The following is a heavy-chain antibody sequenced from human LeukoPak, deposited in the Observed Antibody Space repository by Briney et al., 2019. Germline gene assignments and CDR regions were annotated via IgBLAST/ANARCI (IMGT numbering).Heavy chain of an antibody. CDR1: GGSISSGGYY. D-gene: IGHD6-19*01. V-gene: IGHV4-31*03. CDR3: ARVRGSGRSYYYYMDV. Sequence: SETLSLTCTVSGGSISSGGYYWSWIRQHPGKGLEWIGYIYYSGSTYYNPSLKSRVTISVDTSKNQFSLKLSSVTAADTAVYYCARVRGSGRSYYYYMDVWGKGTTVTVSS. J-gene: IGHJ6*03. CDR2: IYYSGST.